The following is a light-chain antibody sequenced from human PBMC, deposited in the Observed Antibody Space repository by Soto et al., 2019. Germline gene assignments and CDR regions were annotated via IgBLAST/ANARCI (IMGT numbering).Light chain of an antibody. CDR2: GDN. CDR3: AAWDASLGGFYV. CDR1: TSNIGAPYD. V-gene: IGLV1-40*01. Sequence: QSVLTQPPSVSGAPGQRVSISCTGSTSNIGAPYDVHWYQHLPGTAPKLLIYGDNNRPSGVPDRFSGSKAGASASLAISGLQSEDEGDYYCAAWDASLGGFYVFGSGTKLTVL. J-gene: IGLJ1*01.